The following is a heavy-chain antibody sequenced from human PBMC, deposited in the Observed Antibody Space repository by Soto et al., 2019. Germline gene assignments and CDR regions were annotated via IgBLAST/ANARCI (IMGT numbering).Heavy chain of an antibody. CDR2: ISAYNGNT. V-gene: IGHV1-18*01. Sequence: ASVKVSCKASGYTFTSYGISWVRQAPGQGLEWMGWISAYNGNTNYAQKLQGRVTMTTDTSTSTAYMELRSLRSDDTAVYYCASTHNNYYDSSGYYKEYDYWGQGTLVTSPQ. CDR1: GYTFTSYG. CDR3: ASTHNNYYDSSGYYKEYDY. D-gene: IGHD3-22*01. J-gene: IGHJ4*02.